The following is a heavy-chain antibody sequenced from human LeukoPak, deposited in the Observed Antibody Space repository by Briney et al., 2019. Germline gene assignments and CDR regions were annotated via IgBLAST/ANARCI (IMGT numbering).Heavy chain of an antibody. V-gene: IGHV3-7*03. J-gene: IGHJ4*02. D-gene: IGHD3-22*01. Sequence: GGSLRLSCAASGFTFSSYWMSWVRQAPGKGLEWVANIKQDGSEKYYVDSVKGRFTISRDNAKNSLYLQMNSLRAEDTAVYYCASFPPSYDSGGYVDYWGQGTLVTVSS. CDR3: ASFPPSYDSGGYVDY. CDR1: GFTFSSYW. CDR2: IKQDGSEK.